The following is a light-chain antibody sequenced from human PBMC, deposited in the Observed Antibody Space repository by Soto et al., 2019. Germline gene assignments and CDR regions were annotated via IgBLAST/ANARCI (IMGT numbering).Light chain of an antibody. Sequence: QSALTQPASVSGSPGQSITISCTGTSSDIGNYDFVSWYQQVPGTAPKAMIYEVSSRPSGVSNRFSGSKSGNTASLTISGLQAEDEAYYYCSSYTTSNSFILFGGGTQLTV. J-gene: IGLJ2*01. CDR1: SSDIGNYDF. CDR2: EVS. CDR3: SSYTTSNSFIL. V-gene: IGLV2-14*01.